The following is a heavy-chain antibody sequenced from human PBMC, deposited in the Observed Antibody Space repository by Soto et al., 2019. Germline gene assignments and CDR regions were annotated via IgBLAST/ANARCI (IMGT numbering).Heavy chain of an antibody. Sequence: QVQLEQSGAEVKKPGSSVRVSCKASGGPFSNDIITWVRQAPGQGLEWMGRIIPLLTTSTYAQKFQGRLPITADRSTGTAYMDLKNLTSADTAVYYCARDSPIGSTFSGYDAIDYWGQGTRITVSS. CDR3: ARDSPIGSTFSGYDAIDY. CDR2: IIPLLTTS. D-gene: IGHD5-12*01. V-gene: IGHV1-69*08. CDR1: GGPFSNDI. J-gene: IGHJ4*02.